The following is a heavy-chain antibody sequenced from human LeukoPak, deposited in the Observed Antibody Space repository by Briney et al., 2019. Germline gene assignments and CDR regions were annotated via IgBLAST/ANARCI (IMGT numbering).Heavy chain of an antibody. V-gene: IGHV3-23*01. CDR3: AKGGYCSSSSCYYGWFEP. D-gene: IGHD2-2*01. J-gene: IGHJ5*02. CDR2: TSSGGCST. Sequence: GRSLRLSCAASGFSYSSYAMHWVRQAPGKGLEWVSTTSSGGCSTYYADSVKGRFTISRDNSKNTFYLQMNSLRAEDTAAYYCAKGGYCSSSSCYYGWFEPWGQGTLVTVSS. CDR1: GFSYSSYA.